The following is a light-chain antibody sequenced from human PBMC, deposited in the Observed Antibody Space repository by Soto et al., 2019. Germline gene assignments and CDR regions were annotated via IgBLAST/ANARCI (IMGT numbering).Light chain of an antibody. J-gene: IGLJ1*01. CDR2: EVT. Sequence: QSALTQPRSVSGSPGQSVTISCTGTSSDVGGYNYVSWYQHHPGKAPKLIIYEVTKRPSGVPDRFSGSKSGNTASLTVSGLQAEDEADYYCSSYAGTNNVFGTGTKLTVL. CDR3: SSYAGTNNV. CDR1: SSDVGGYNY. V-gene: IGLV2-11*01.